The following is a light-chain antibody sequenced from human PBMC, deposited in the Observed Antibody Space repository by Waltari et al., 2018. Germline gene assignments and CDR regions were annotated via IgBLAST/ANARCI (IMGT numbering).Light chain of an antibody. J-gene: IGKJ1*01. CDR1: QSVSYS. Sequence: EIVLTQSPATLSLSPGERATLSCRASQSVSYSLAWYQQKPGQTPRLLIYSASNRATGIPARFSGSGSGSDFTLTISSLGPEDFAVYYCQQRSSRPRTFGQGTKVEIK. V-gene: IGKV3-11*01. CDR2: SAS. CDR3: QQRSSRPRT.